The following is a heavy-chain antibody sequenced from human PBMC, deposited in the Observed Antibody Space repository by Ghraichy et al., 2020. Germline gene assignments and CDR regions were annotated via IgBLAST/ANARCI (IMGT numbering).Heavy chain of an antibody. V-gene: IGHV3-7*03. J-gene: IGHJ3*02. CDR1: GFTFSSYW. CDR3: ARDLIGAVAGINDAFDI. Sequence: GGSLRLSCAASGFTFSSYWMSWVRQAPGKGLEWVANIKQDGSEKYYVDSVKGRFTISRDNAKNSLYLQMNSLRAEDTAVYYCARDLIGAVAGINDAFDIWGQGTMVTVSS. CDR2: IKQDGSEK. D-gene: IGHD6-19*01.